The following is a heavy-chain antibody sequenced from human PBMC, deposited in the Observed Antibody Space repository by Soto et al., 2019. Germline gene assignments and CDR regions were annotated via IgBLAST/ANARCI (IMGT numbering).Heavy chain of an antibody. Sequence: HPGGSLRLSCAASGFTFSSYSMHWVRQAPGKGLEWVAVISYDGSNKYYADSVKGRFTISRDNSKNTLYLQMNSLRAEDTAVYYCARDSPTGGDQLGYYYYHYGMDVWGQGTTVTVSS. D-gene: IGHD4-17*01. J-gene: IGHJ6*02. CDR3: ARDSPTGGDQLGYYYYHYGMDV. CDR1: GFTFSSYS. V-gene: IGHV3-30-3*01. CDR2: ISYDGSNK.